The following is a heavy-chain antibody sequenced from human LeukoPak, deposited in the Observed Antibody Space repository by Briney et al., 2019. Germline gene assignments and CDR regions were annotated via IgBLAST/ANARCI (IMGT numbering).Heavy chain of an antibody. Sequence: SETLSLTCAVYGGSFSGYYWSWIRQPPGKGLEWIGEINHSGSTNYNPSLKSRVTISVDTSKNQFSLKLSSVTAADTAVYYCARGGTTVTTSGYYYYYMDVWGKGTTVTVSS. CDR1: GGSFSGYY. CDR2: INHSGST. J-gene: IGHJ6*03. D-gene: IGHD4-17*01. V-gene: IGHV4-34*01. CDR3: ARGGTTVTTSGYYYYYMDV.